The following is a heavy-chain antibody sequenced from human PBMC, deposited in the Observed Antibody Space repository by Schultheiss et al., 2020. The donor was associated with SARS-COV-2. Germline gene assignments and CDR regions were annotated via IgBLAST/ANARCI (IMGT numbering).Heavy chain of an antibody. Sequence: ASVKVSCKASGYTFSNYAINWVRQAPGQGLEWMGWISTHNGKTIYAQNLQDRVTMTTDTSTSTAYMDLTGLRSDDTAVYYCARDGSSSAGGFDYWGQGTLVTVSS. CDR2: ISTHNGKT. CDR3: ARDGSSSAGGFDY. D-gene: IGHD6-6*01. J-gene: IGHJ4*02. CDR1: GYTFSNYA. V-gene: IGHV1-18*04.